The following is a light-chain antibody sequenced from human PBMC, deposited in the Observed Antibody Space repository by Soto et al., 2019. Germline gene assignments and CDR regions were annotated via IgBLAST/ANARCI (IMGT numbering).Light chain of an antibody. V-gene: IGKV3-20*01. CDR1: QSVSSSY. J-gene: IGKJ1*01. CDR3: HQYGNSPLGT. Sequence: EIVLTQSPGTLSLSPGQRATLSCRASQSVSSSYLAWYQQKPGQSPRLPIYGASSRTTGIPDRFSGRGSGTDFTLTINRLQPEDFAVYYYHQYGNSPLGTFGRGTEVEIK. CDR2: GAS.